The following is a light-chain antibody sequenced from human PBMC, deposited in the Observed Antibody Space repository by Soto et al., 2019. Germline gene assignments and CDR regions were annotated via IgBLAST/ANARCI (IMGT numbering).Light chain of an antibody. CDR2: GAS. V-gene: IGKV3-15*01. Sequence: VMTQSPATLSVSPGESATLSCRVSQYVSTNLAWYQQRPGQAPRLLIYGASNRATGTPARSSGSGSGRDFKLNISSLQSKDFAGYYCQQYNDWPGGTFGQGTKVDIK. CDR3: QQYNDWPGGT. J-gene: IGKJ1*01. CDR1: QYVSTN.